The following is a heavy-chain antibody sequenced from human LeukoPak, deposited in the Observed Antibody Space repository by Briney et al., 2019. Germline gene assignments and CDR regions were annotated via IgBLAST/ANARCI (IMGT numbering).Heavy chain of an antibody. CDR3: ARDPNLDY. CDR2: IYYSGST. Sequence: SETLSLTCAVSGGSISSYYWSWIRQPPGKGLEWIGYIYYSGSTNYDPSLKSRVTISVDTSKNQFSLKLSSVTAADTAVYYCARDPNLDYWGQGTLVTVSS. J-gene: IGHJ4*02. CDR1: GGSISSYY. V-gene: IGHV4-59*01.